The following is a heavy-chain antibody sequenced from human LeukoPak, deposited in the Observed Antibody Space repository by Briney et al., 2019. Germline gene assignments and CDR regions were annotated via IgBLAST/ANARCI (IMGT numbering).Heavy chain of an antibody. CDR1: GGSISSYY. Sequence: ADTLSLTCTPSGGSISSYYWRCLRHPAGKALEWSGRIYTSGSTNYNPSLKSRVTMSVDTSKNQFSLKLSSVTAADTAVYYCARSGISYYGSGSYYLRGPDYGMDVWGQGTTVTVSS. V-gene: IGHV4-4*07. J-gene: IGHJ6*02. CDR3: ARSGISYYGSGSYYLRGPDYGMDV. CDR2: IYTSGST. D-gene: IGHD3-10*01.